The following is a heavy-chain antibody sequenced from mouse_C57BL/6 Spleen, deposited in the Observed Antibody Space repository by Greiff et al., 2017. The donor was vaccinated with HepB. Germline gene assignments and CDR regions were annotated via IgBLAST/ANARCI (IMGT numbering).Heavy chain of an antibody. Sequence: QVQLKQSGAELARPGASVKMSCKASGYTFTSYTMHWVKQRPGQGLEWIGYINPSSGYTKYNEKFKSKATLTVDKPSSTAYMQLSSLTSEDSAVYYCAKGYDGFAYWGQGTLVTVSA. V-gene: IGHV1-4*01. CDR3: AKGYDGFAY. CDR2: INPSSGYT. CDR1: GYTFTSYT. D-gene: IGHD2-3*01. J-gene: IGHJ3*01.